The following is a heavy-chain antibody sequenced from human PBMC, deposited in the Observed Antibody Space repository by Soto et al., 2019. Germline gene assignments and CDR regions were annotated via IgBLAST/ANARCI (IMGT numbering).Heavy chain of an antibody. CDR2: IYPGDSDT. D-gene: IGHD5-12*01. CDR3: ARGDSGYVQWLVRYYFDY. J-gene: IGHJ4*02. CDR1: GYSFTSYW. V-gene: IGHV5-51*01. Sequence: PGESLKISCKGSGYSFTSYWIGWVRQMPGKGLEWMGIIYPGDSDTRYSPSFQGQVTISADKSISTAYLQWSSLKASDTAMYYCARGDSGYVQWLVRYYFDYWGQGTLVTVSS.